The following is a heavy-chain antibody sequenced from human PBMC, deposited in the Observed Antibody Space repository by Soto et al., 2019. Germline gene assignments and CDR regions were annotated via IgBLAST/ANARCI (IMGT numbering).Heavy chain of an antibody. CDR2: ISSSSSYI. J-gene: IGHJ2*01. CDR3: AREDSRSWYSKDWYLVL. Sequence: PGGSLRLSCAASGFTFSSYSMNWVRQAPGKGLEWVSSISSSSSYIYYADSVKGRFTISRDNAKNSLYLKMNSLRAEDTVFFYCAREDSRSWYSKDWYLVLWGRGTLVTVSS. D-gene: IGHD6-13*01. V-gene: IGHV3-21*01. CDR1: GFTFSSYS.